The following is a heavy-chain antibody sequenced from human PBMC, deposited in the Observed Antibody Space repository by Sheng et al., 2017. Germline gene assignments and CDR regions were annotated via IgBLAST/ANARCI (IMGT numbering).Heavy chain of an antibody. V-gene: IGHV1-69*04. Sequence: QVQLVQSGAEVKKPGSSVKVSCKAFWRHLQQLCYQLGCDRAPGQGLEWMGGIIPILGIANYAQKFQGRVTITADKSTSTAYMELSSLRSEDTAVYYCAREDHGGYSYAFDYWGQGTLVTVSS. D-gene: IGHD5-18*01. CDR1: RHLQQLC. J-gene: IGHJ4*02. CDR3: AREDHGGYSYAFDY. CDR2: IIPILGIA.